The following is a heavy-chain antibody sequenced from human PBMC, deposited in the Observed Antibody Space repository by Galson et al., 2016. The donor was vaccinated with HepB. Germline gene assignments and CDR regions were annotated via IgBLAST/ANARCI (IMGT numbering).Heavy chain of an antibody. Sequence: SLRLSCAASGFTVSSNYMSWVRQAPGKGLEWVSLIYSGGRTSYADSVKGRFTISRDTSKNTVYLQMNSLRADDTAVYYCAPGNSVVRGYWGQGTPVTVSS. CDR1: GFTVSSNY. J-gene: IGHJ4*02. CDR2: IYSGGRT. V-gene: IGHV3-53*01. D-gene: IGHD4-23*01. CDR3: APGNSVVRGY.